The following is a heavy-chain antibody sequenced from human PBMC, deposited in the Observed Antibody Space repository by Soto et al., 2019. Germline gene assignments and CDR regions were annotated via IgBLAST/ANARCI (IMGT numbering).Heavy chain of an antibody. Sequence: PSQTLSLTCAISGDSVSSNSAAWNWIRQSPSRGLEWLGRTYYRSKWYNDYAVSVKSRITINPDTSKNQFSLQLNSVTPEGTAVYYCARDLRGSYYPNYGMDVWGQGTTVTVSS. CDR2: TYYRSKWYN. V-gene: IGHV6-1*01. CDR1: GDSVSSNSAA. D-gene: IGHD1-26*01. CDR3: ARDLRGSYYPNYGMDV. J-gene: IGHJ6*02.